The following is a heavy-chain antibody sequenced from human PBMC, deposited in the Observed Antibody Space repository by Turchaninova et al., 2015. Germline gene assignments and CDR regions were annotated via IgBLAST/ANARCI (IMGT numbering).Heavy chain of an antibody. D-gene: IGHD7-27*01. CDR1: GYFLSSGYY. Sequence: QVHLQESGPGRVKPSEPLSLPCPVSGYFLSSGYYWGWSRQPPGKWLEWIGSMYHSGSTYYNPSLKSRATISGDTSKNQFSLKLNSVTAADTAVYYCARLSGDLDGTEYWGHGILVTVSS. J-gene: IGHJ4*01. V-gene: IGHV4-38-2*01. CDR3: ARLSGDLDGTEY. CDR2: MYHSGST.